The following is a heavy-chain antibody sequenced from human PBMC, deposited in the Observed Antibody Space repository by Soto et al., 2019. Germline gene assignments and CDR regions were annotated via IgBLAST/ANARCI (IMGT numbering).Heavy chain of an antibody. D-gene: IGHD3-22*01. CDR3: ARRIVVATRDAFDI. J-gene: IGHJ3*02. V-gene: IGHV4-38-2*01. CDR1: GYSISSGYY. CDR2: IYHSGST. Sequence: ASETLSLTCAVSGYSISSGYYWGWIRQPPGKGLEWIGSIYHSGSTYYNPSLKSRVTISVDTSKNQFPLKLSSVTAADTAVYYCARRIVVATRDAFDIWGQGTMVTVSS.